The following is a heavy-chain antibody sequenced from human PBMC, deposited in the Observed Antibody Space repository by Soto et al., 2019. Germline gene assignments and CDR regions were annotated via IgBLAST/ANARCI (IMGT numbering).Heavy chain of an antibody. CDR3: ASALKSGRAGYYYYYMDV. CDR2: INPSGGST. CDR1: GYTFTSYY. J-gene: IGHJ6*03. Sequence: GASVKVSCKASGYTFTSYYMHWVRQAPGQGLEWMGIINPSGGSTSYAQKFQGRVTMTRDTSTSTVYMELSSLRSEDTAVYYCASALKSGRAGYYYYYMDVWGKGTTVTVSS. D-gene: IGHD6-13*01. V-gene: IGHV1-46*01.